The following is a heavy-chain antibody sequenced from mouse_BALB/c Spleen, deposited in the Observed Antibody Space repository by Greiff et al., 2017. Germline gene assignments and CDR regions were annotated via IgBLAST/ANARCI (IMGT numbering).Heavy chain of an antibody. J-gene: IGHJ1*01. Sequence: EVKLMESGGGLVQPGGSRKLSCAASGFTFSSFGMHWVRQAPEKGLEWVAYISSGSSTIYYADTVKGRFTISRDNPKNTLFLQMTSLRSEDTAMYYCARSEGRYFDVWGAGTTVTVSS. D-gene: IGHD3-3*01. CDR2: ISSGSSTI. V-gene: IGHV5-17*02. CDR3: ARSEGRYFDV. CDR1: GFTFSSFG.